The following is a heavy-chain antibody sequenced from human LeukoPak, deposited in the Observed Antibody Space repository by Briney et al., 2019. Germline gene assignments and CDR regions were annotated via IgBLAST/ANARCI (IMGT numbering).Heavy chain of an antibody. CDR1: GYTFTGYY. Sequence: ASVKVSCKASGYTFTGYYMHWVRQAPGQGLEWMGWINPNSGGTNYAQKFQGRVTMTRDTFISTAYMELSRLRSDDTAVYYCARDSGYDILTGYYPSFGNDCWGQGTLVTVSS. V-gene: IGHV1-2*02. CDR3: ARDSGYDILTGYYPSFGNDC. D-gene: IGHD3-9*01. CDR2: INPNSGGT. J-gene: IGHJ4*02.